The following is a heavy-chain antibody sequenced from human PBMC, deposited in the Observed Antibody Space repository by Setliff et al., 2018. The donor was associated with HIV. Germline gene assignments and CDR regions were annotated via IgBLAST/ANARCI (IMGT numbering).Heavy chain of an antibody. J-gene: IGHJ3*02. V-gene: IGHV1-46*01. CDR1: GYTFTDYY. CDR2: INPSGGST. CDR3: ARDIAAAGNAFDM. Sequence: ASVKVSCKASGYTFTDYYIHWVRQAPGQGLEWMGIINPSGGSTYYAQKFQGRVTMTRATSTTTVYMELTSLRSEDTAVYYCARDIAAAGNAFDMWGQGTMVTVPS. D-gene: IGHD6-13*01.